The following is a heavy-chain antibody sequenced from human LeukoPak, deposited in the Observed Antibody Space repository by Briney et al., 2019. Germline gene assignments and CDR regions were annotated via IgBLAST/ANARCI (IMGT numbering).Heavy chain of an antibody. CDR3: ARDLATMIVVVIPPIFDY. V-gene: IGHV3-74*01. CDR2: INSDGINT. D-gene: IGHD3-22*01. Sequence: GGSLRLSCAASGFTFSNYWMHWVRQAPGKGLVWVSRINSDGINTSYADSVKGRFTISRDNAKNTLNLQMNSLRAEDTAVYYCARDLATMIVVVIPPIFDYWGQGTLVTVSS. J-gene: IGHJ4*02. CDR1: GFTFSNYW.